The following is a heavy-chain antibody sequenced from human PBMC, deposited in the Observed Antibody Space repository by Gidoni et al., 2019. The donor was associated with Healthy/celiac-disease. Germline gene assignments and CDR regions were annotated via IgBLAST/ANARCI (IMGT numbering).Heavy chain of an antibody. V-gene: IGHV3-72*01. CDR3: ARALGGALEG. CDR2: TRNKANSNTT. J-gene: IGHJ4*02. Sequence: EVQLVESGGGLVQPGGSLRLSCAASGFTFSDHYMDWVRQAPGKGLEWVGRTRNKANSNTTEYPASVKGSFTLQREDSKNSLYLKMNSRKTEDPAVYYCARALGGALEGGGQGTLVTVSS. D-gene: IGHD3-16*01. CDR1: GFTFSDHY.